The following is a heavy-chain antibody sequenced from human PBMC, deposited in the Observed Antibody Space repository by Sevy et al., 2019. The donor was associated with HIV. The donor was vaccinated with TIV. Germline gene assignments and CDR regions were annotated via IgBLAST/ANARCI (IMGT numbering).Heavy chain of an antibody. CDR3: ATTKDYYDSSGSPFDY. J-gene: IGHJ4*02. D-gene: IGHD3-22*01. CDR1: VYTLSQLS. CDR2: IDPEYGET. V-gene: IGHV1-24*01. Sequence: ASVKVSCKVSVYTLSQLSMHWVRQAPGKGLEWMGSIDPEYGETRYAQMLQGRVTLTEDTSTNTAYMELRSLRSEDTAVYYCATTKDYYDSSGSPFDYWVQGTLVTVSS.